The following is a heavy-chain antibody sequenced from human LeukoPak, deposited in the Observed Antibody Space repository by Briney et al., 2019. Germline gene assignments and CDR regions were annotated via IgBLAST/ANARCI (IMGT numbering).Heavy chain of an antibody. J-gene: IGHJ6*03. CDR2: INHSGRT. CDR1: GESFSGYY. CDR3: TRPWQRRYYMDV. Sequence: SETLSLTCAVYGESFSGYYWTWVRQPPGKGLEWIGDINHSGRTTYNPSLKCRVIISVDTSENLFSLNLTSVTAADTAVYYCTRPWQRRYYMDVWGKGTTVAVSS. V-gene: IGHV4-34*01.